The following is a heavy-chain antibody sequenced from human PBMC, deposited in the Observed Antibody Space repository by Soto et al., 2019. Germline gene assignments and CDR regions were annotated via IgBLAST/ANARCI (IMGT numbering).Heavy chain of an antibody. CDR3: ARSDYGDFPDY. J-gene: IGHJ4*02. CDR2: IYYSGST. V-gene: IGHV4-59*08. CDR1: GGSISSYY. Sequence: QVQLQESGPGLVKPSETLSLTCTVSGGSISSYYWSWIRQPPGKGLEWIGYIYYSGSTNYNPSLKSRVTISVDTSKNQFSLKLSSVTAADTAVYYCARSDYGDFPDYWGQGTLVTVSS. D-gene: IGHD4-17*01.